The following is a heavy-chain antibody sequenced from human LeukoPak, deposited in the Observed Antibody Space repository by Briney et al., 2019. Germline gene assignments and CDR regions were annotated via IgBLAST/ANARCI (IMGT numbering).Heavy chain of an antibody. Sequence: GGSLRLSCAASGFTFTSYVMNWVRKAQGKGLEWVARITGTPDKTYDADSVKGRFTIPRDNTTNTLSLQMSSLRVEDTAIYYCARRGGSRGWGAFDIWGQGTIVTVSS. CDR1: GFTFTSYV. V-gene: IGHV3-23*01. CDR3: ARRGGSRGWGAFDI. CDR2: ITGTPDKT. J-gene: IGHJ3*02. D-gene: IGHD6-19*01.